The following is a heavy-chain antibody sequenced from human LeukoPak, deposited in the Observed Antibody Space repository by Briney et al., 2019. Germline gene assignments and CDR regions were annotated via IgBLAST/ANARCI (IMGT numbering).Heavy chain of an antibody. V-gene: IGHV3-53*04. Sequence: GGSLRLSCAASGITFGSYWMHWVRQAPGKGLEWVSVIYSSGNTHYADSVKGRFTISRHNSQSTLFLEMNSLRAEDTAVYFCARVDYYDRSGYYTWYFDLWGRGTQVTVSS. J-gene: IGHJ2*01. D-gene: IGHD3-22*01. CDR2: IYSSGNT. CDR3: ARVDYYDRSGYYTWYFDL. CDR1: GITFGSYW.